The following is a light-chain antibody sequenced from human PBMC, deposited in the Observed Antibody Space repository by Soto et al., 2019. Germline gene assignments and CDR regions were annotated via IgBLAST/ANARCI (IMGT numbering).Light chain of an antibody. Sequence: EIVMTQSPVTLSVSPGERATLSCRASQIISSSLAWFQQKPGQAPRLLIYGASTRAAGTPARFSGSGSGTEFTLTISSLQSEDYAVYYCQQYNDWPRTFGPGTTVDMK. CDR3: QQYNDWPRT. J-gene: IGKJ3*01. CDR1: QIISSS. CDR2: GAS. V-gene: IGKV3-15*01.